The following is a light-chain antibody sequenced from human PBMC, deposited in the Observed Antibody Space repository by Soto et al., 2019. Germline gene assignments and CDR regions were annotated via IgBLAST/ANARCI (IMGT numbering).Light chain of an antibody. CDR1: SSNIGSNT. V-gene: IGLV1-44*01. Sequence: QSVLTQPPSASGTPGQRVTISCSGSSSNIGSNTVNWYQQLPGTAPKLLIYSNNQRPSGVPDRFSGSRSGTSASLAISGLQSEYEGDYYGAAWDDSLNGREVFGGGTKLTVL. CDR2: SNN. J-gene: IGLJ3*02. CDR3: AAWDDSLNGREV.